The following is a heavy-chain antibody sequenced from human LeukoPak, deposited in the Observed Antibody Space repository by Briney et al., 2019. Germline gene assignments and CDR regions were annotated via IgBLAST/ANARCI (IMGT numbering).Heavy chain of an antibody. CDR2: IRYDGSNK. CDR1: GFTFSNYG. Sequence: GGSLRLSCAASGFTFSNYGMNWVRQAPGKGLEWVAFIRYDGSNKYYADSVKGRFTISRDNSKNTLYLQMNSLRAEDTAVYYCAKDPTHYRVWDDYDSRRLSHWGQGTLVTVSS. J-gene: IGHJ4*02. V-gene: IGHV3-30*02. D-gene: IGHD3-22*01. CDR3: AKDPTHYRVWDDYDSRRLSH.